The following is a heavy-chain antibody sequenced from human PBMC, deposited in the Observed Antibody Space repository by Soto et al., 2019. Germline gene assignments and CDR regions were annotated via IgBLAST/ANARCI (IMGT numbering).Heavy chain of an antibody. CDR1: EFTLSSYG. CDR2: INSDGSDT. J-gene: IGHJ4*02. D-gene: IGHD1-1*01. Sequence: PVGCLRLCCAASEFTLSSYGVDWVRQAPGKGLVWVSRINSDGSDTRYADFVKGRFTISRDNAEDTLYLQMNSLRAEDTAVYYCARQTYTRFYFDHWGQGTVVTVSS. CDR3: ARQTYTRFYFDH. V-gene: IGHV3-74*01.